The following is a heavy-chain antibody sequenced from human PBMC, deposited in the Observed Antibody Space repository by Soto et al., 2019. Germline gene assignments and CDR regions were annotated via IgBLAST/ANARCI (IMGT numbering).Heavy chain of an antibody. J-gene: IGHJ4*02. CDR1: GYTFTSYA. D-gene: IGHD2-21*02. V-gene: IGHV1-3*01. CDR3: ASSIVVVTALDY. CDR2: INAGNGNT. Sequence: QVQLVQSGAEVKKPGASVKVSCKASGYTFTSYAMHWVRQAPGQRLEWMGWINAGNGNTKYSQKFQGRVTITRDTSASTAYMELSSLRSEDTSVYYCASSIVVVTALDYWGQGTLVTVSS.